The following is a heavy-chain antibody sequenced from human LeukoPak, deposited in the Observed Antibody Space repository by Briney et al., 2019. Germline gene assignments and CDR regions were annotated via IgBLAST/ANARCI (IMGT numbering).Heavy chain of an antibody. D-gene: IGHD3-22*01. V-gene: IGHV3-23*01. J-gene: IGHJ4*02. CDR3: AKRGVVIRVILVGFHKEAYYFDS. Sequence: GGSLRLSCAVSGITLSNYGMSWVRQAPGKGLEWVAGISDSGGRTKYAESVKGRFTISRDNSKNTLYLQMNSLRAEDTAVYFCAKRGVVIRVILVGFHKEAYYFDSGAREPWSPSPQ. CDR1: GITLSNYG. CDR2: ISDSGGRT.